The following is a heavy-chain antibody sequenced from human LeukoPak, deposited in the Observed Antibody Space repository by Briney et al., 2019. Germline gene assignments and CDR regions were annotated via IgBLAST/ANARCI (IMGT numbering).Heavy chain of an antibody. CDR1: GFTFSSYA. D-gene: IGHD6-19*01. Sequence: RPGGSLRLSCAASGFTFSSYAMSWVRQAPGKGLEWVSAISGSGGSTYYADSVKGRSTISRDNSKNTLYLQMNSLRAEDTAVYYCAKDQIAVAGRDVYWGQGTLVTVSS. CDR3: AKDQIAVAGRDVY. J-gene: IGHJ4*02. V-gene: IGHV3-23*01. CDR2: ISGSGGST.